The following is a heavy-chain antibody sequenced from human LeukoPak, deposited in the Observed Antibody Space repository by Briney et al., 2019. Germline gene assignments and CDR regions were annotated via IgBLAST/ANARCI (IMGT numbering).Heavy chain of an antibody. CDR3: ASDYPLYYYYMDV. CDR1: GFTLINFG. Sequence: GGSLRLSCAASGFTLINFGMSWVRQAPGKGLEWVASIHGSSPSAAGIRFYADSVKGRFTISGDYSKNTLYLQMNTLRVEDTAVYYCASDYPLYYYYMDVWGKGTTVTVSS. D-gene: IGHD4-11*01. V-gene: IGHV3-23*01. J-gene: IGHJ6*03. CDR2: IHGSSPSAAGIR.